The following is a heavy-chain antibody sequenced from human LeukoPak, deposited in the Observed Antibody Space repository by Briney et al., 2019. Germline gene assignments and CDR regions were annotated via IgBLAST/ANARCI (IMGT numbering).Heavy chain of an antibody. CDR2: IKKDGSEK. CDR1: GFTFSSYG. Sequence: PGGSLRLSCAASGFTFSSYGMHWVRQAPGKGLEWVANIKKDGSEKYYVDSVKGRFTISRDNAKNSLNLQMNSLRAEDTAVYYCARDFPYYYDISGYYQDYWGQGTLVTVSS. V-gene: IGHV3-7*01. D-gene: IGHD3-22*01. J-gene: IGHJ4*02. CDR3: ARDFPYYYDISGYYQDY.